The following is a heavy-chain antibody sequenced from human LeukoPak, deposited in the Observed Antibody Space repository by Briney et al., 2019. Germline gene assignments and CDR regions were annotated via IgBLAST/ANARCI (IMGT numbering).Heavy chain of an antibody. D-gene: IGHD3-9*01. CDR3: AKGGRYFDWLPQGHFDY. CDR2: ISYDGSNK. V-gene: IGHV3-30-3*01. J-gene: IGHJ4*02. CDR1: GFTFSSYA. Sequence: PGGSLRLSCAASGFTFSSYAMHWVRKAPGKGLEWVAVISYDGSNKYYADSVKGRFTISRDNSKNTLYLQMNSLRAEDTAVYYCAKGGRYFDWLPQGHFDYWGQGTLVTVSS.